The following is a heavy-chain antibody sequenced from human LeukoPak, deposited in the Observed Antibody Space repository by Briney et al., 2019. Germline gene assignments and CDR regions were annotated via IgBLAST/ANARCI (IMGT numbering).Heavy chain of an antibody. CDR3: ARDFAKVSGWGISN. CDR2: ISSSSSYI. V-gene: IGHV3-21*01. J-gene: IGHJ4*02. D-gene: IGHD6-19*01. CDR1: GFTFSSYS. Sequence: PGGSLRLSCAASGFTFSSYSMNWVRQAPGKGLEWVSSISSSSSYIYYADSVKGRFTISRDNAKNSLYLQMNSLRAEDTAVYYCARDFAKVSGWGISNWGQGTLVTVSS.